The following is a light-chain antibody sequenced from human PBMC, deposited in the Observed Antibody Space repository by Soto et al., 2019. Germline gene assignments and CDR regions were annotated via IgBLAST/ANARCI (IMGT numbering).Light chain of an antibody. V-gene: IGKV3-11*01. CDR2: DAS. CDR3: QQRSNWPLT. CDR1: QSVSSY. Sequence: EIGLTQSPATLSLSPGEKATPSCRASQSVSSYLAWYQQKPGQAPRLLIYDASNRATGIPARFSGSGSGTDFTLTISSLEPEDFAVYYCQQRSNWPLTFGGGTKVDIK. J-gene: IGKJ4*01.